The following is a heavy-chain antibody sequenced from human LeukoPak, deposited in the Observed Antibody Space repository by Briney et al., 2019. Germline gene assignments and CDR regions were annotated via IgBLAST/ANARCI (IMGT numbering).Heavy chain of an antibody. CDR1: GSTFGNNV. CDR3: ARRGSTSGSQQGGFDY. CDR2: IGASTKT. J-gene: IGHJ4*02. V-gene: IGHV3-23*01. D-gene: IGHD2-2*01. Sequence: GGSLRLSCAASGSTFGNNVMSWVRQAPGKRLEWVSTIGASTKTYYVESVKGRFTISRDNSKNTLYLQMNSLRAEDTAVYYCARRGSTSGSQQGGFDYWGQGTLVTVSS.